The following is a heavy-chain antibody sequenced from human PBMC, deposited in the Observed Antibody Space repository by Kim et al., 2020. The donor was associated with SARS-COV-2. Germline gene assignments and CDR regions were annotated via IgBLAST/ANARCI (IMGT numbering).Heavy chain of an antibody. CDR1: GYTFTSYD. D-gene: IGHD6-19*01. Sequence: ASVKVSCKASGYTFTSYDINWVRQATGQGLEWMGWMNPNSGNTGYAQKFQGRVTMTRNTSISTAYMELSSLRSEDTAVYYCARAPSWLVLRGEGHYYYMDVWGKGTTVTVSS. CDR3: ARAPSWLVLRGEGHYYYMDV. V-gene: IGHV1-8*01. CDR2: MNPNSGNT. J-gene: IGHJ6*03.